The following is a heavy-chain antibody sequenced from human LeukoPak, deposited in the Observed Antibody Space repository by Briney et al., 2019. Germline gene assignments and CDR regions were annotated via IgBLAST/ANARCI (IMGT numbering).Heavy chain of an antibody. Sequence: SETLSLTCTVSGGSISSGSYYWSWIRQPAGKGLEWIGRIYTSGSTNYNPSLKSRVTISVDTSKNQFSLKLSSVTAADTAVYYCARDRGSSEYFDYWGQGTLVTVSS. V-gene: IGHV4-61*02. CDR2: IYTSGST. CDR3: ARDRGSSEYFDY. J-gene: IGHJ4*02. CDR1: GGSISSGSYY. D-gene: IGHD6-6*01.